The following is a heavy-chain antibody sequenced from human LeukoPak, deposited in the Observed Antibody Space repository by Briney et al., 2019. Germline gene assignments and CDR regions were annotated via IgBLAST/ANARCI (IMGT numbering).Heavy chain of an antibody. CDR2: INHSGST. CDR1: GGSFSGYY. CDR3: ARGRGYCSSTSCHSKDDY. D-gene: IGHD2-2*01. Sequence: SETLSLTCAVYGGSFSGYYWSWIRQPPGKGLGWIREINHSGSTNYNPSLKSRVTISVDTSKNQFSLKLSSVTAADTAVYYCARGRGYCSSTSCHSKDDYWGQGTLVTVSS. J-gene: IGHJ4*02. V-gene: IGHV4-34*01.